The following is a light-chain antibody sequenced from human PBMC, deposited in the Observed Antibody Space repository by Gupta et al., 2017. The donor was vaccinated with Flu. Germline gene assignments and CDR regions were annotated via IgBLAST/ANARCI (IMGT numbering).Light chain of an antibody. J-gene: IGLJ2*01. CDR2: EVS. CDR3: SSYTTSGFVI. Sequence: QSALPQPASVSGSPGQSITISCTGTSSDIAVYNYVSWYQQNPGTAPKLMIYEVSNRPAGVANRFSGSKSGNTASLTISGLQAEDEAHYYCSSYTTSGFVIFGGGTNLTVL. CDR1: SSDIAVYNY. V-gene: IGLV2-14*01.